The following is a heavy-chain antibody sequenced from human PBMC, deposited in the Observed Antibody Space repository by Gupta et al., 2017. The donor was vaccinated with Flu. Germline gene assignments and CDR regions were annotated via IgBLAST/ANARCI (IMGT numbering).Heavy chain of an antibody. CDR1: SYE. Sequence: SYEMNWVRQAPGKGLEWVSYISSSGSTIYYADSVKGRFTISRDNAKNSLYLQMNSLRAEDTAVYYCARESGTTWGDAFDIWGQGTMVTVSS. J-gene: IGHJ3*02. CDR3: ARESGTTWGDAFDI. D-gene: IGHD1-26*01. CDR2: ISSSGSTI. V-gene: IGHV3-48*03.